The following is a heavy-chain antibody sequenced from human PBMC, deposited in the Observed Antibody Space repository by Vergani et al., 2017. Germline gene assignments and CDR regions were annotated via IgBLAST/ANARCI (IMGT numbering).Heavy chain of an antibody. CDR3: ARGLVKWERYDYYYYMDV. D-gene: IGHD1-26*01. J-gene: IGHJ6*03. CDR2: INHSGST. CDR1: GGSFSGYY. V-gene: IGHV4-34*01. Sequence: QVQLQQWGAGLLKPSETLSLTCAVYGGSFSGYYWSWIRQPPGKGLEWIGEINHSGSTNYNPSLKSRVIISVDTSKNQFSLKLNSVAAADTAVYYCARGLVKWERYDYYYYMDVWGKGTTVTVSS.